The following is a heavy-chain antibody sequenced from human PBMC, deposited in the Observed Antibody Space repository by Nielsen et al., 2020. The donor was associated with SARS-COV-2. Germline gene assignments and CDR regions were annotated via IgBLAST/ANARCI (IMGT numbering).Heavy chain of an antibody. Sequence: ASVKVSCKVSGYTLTELSMHWVRQAPGKGLEWMGGFDPEDGETIYAQKFQGRVTMTEDTSTDTAYMELSSLRSEDTAVYYCARWGRGYGDYEAGAFDIWGQGTMVTVSS. V-gene: IGHV1-24*01. D-gene: IGHD4-17*01. CDR3: ARWGRGYGDYEAGAFDI. CDR2: FDPEDGET. J-gene: IGHJ3*02. CDR1: GYTLTELS.